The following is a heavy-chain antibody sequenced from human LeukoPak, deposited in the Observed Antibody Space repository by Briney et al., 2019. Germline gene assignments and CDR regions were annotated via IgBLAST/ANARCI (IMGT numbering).Heavy chain of an antibody. D-gene: IGHD6-19*01. CDR1: GFTFSSYG. Sequence: PGGSLRLSCAASGFTFSSYGMHWVRQAPGRGLEWVAVISYDGSNKYYADSVKGRFTISRDSSKNTLYLQMNSLRAEDTAVYYCAKGFRGAVAGTAYFDYWGQGTLVTVSS. J-gene: IGHJ4*02. CDR2: ISYDGSNK. V-gene: IGHV3-30*18. CDR3: AKGFRGAVAGTAYFDY.